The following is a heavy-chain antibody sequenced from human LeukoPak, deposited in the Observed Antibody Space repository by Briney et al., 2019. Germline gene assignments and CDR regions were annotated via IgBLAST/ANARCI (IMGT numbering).Heavy chain of an antibody. CDR3: AKDHAGSGRAFES. Sequence: GTSLRLSCETSGFTFRTCGVHWVRQAPGKGLEWVALMSSDAIKTYYADSVKGRFSISRDSSKDTLYLQMNSLRAEDTAVDYCAKDHAGSGRAFESWGQGTLVTVSS. J-gene: IGHJ4*02. D-gene: IGHD2-15*01. V-gene: IGHV3-30*04. CDR1: GFTFRTCG. CDR2: MSSDAIKT.